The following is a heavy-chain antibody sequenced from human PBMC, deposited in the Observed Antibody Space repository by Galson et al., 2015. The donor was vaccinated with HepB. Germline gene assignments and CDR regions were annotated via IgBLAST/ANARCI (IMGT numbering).Heavy chain of an antibody. CDR2: MNPNSGNT. CDR1: GSTFTSYD. Sequence: SVKVSCKASGSTFTSYDINWVRQATGQGLEWMGSMNPNSGNTGYAQKFQGRVTMTRNTSISTAYMELSSLRSEDTAVYYCAREGATVTTWDYYYMDVWGQGTTVTVSS. J-gene: IGHJ6*03. D-gene: IGHD4-11*01. CDR3: AREGATVTTWDYYYMDV. V-gene: IGHV1-8*01.